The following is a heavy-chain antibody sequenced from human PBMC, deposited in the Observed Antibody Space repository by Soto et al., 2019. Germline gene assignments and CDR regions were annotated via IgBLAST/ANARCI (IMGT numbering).Heavy chain of an antibody. J-gene: IGHJ6*02. CDR1: GGSISSSHW. V-gene: IGHV4-4*02. Sequence: QVQLRESGPGLVKPSGTLSLTCAVSGGSISSSHWWNWVRQSPGKGLEWIGEIYHSGSTNYNLSLKRRITMSVDKSKNQFSLRLNSVTAADTATYFCXRFPFGDNFDYYGMVVWGQGTTVTVSS. D-gene: IGHD3-10*01. CDR3: XRFPFGDNFDYYGMVV. CDR2: IYHSGST.